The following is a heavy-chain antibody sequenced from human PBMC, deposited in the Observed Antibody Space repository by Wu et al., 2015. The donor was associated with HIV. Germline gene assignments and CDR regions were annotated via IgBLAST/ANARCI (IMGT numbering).Heavy chain of an antibody. V-gene: IGHV1-2*02. D-gene: IGHD3-9*01. CDR3: ARDRPPTGLRYLGGMDV. J-gene: IGHJ6*02. CDR1: GYTFTGYY. Sequence: QVQLVQSGAEVKKPGASVKVSCKASGYTFTGYYMHWVRQAPGQGLEWMGWINPNSGGSGGTNYAQKFQGRVTMTRDTSISTAYMELSRLRSDDTAVYYCARDRPPTGLRYLGGMDVWGQGTTVTVSS. CDR2: INPNSGGSGGT.